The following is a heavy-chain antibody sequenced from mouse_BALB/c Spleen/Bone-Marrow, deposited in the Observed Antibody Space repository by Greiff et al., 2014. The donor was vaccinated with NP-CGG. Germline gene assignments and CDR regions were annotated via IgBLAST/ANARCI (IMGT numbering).Heavy chain of an antibody. J-gene: IGHJ4*01. CDR1: GFTFSDYG. V-gene: IGHV5-15*02. Sequence: EVKLVESGGALVQPGGSRKLSCAASGFTFSDYGMAWVRQAPGKGPEWVAFISNLAYSIYYTDTVTGRFTISRENAKNTLYLEMSSLRSEDTAMYYCARETTRGAMDHWGQGTSVTVSS. CDR3: ARETTRGAMDH. D-gene: IGHD2-1*01. CDR2: ISNLAYSI.